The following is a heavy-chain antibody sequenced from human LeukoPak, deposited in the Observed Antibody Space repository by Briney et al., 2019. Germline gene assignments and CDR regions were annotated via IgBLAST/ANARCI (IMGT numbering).Heavy chain of an antibody. CDR2: INHSGST. V-gene: IGHV4-34*01. D-gene: IGHD3-22*01. Sequence: SETLSLACAVYGGSFSGYYWSWIRQPPGKGLEWIGEINHSGSTNYNPSLKSRVTISVDTSKNQFSLKLSSVTAADTAVYYCARGIHYYDSSGAYYHYYMDVWGKGTTVTVSS. CDR1: GGSFSGYY. CDR3: ARGIHYYDSSGAYYHYYMDV. J-gene: IGHJ6*03.